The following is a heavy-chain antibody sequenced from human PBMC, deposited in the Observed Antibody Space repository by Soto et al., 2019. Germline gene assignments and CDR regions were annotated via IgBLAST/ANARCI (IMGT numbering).Heavy chain of an antibody. CDR1: GFTFRNYW. Sequence: EVQLVDSGGGLVQPGGSLRLSCAASGFTFRNYWMHWVRQAPGKGLVWVSRIKSDGISTNYADSVKGRFTISRDNAKKTLYLQMDSLRAEDTAVYYCARDNWNSFWGQGTLVTVSS. J-gene: IGHJ4*02. D-gene: IGHD1-7*01. CDR3: ARDNWNSF. V-gene: IGHV3-74*01. CDR2: IKSDGIST.